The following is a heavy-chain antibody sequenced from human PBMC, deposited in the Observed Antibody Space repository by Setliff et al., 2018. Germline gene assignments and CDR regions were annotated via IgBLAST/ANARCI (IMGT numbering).Heavy chain of an antibody. CDR1: GGSISSYY. D-gene: IGHD2-15*01. Sequence: SETLSLTCTVSGGSISSYYWSWIRQPAGKGLEWIGHIYIGGSANYNPSLKSRVTMSIDTSKNQFSLKLNSVTAADTAIYYCVRKRGGTDYWGQGTLVTVSS. J-gene: IGHJ4*02. CDR2: IYIGGSA. CDR3: VRKRGGTDY. V-gene: IGHV4-4*07.